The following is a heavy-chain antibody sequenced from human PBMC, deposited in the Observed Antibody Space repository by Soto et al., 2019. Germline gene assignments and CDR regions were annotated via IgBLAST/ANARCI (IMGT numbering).Heavy chain of an antibody. CDR1: GYSFTIYW. J-gene: IGHJ6*02. CDR3: XRVIWFGELSYYYGMDV. D-gene: IGHD3-10*01. CDR2: IYPGDSDT. V-gene: IGHV5-51*01. Sequence: GESLKISCKGSGYSFTIYWIGWVRQMPGKGLEWMGIIYPGDSDTRYSPSFQGQVTISADKSISTAYLQWSSLKASDTAMYYCXRVIWFGELSYYYGMDVWGQGTTVTVSS.